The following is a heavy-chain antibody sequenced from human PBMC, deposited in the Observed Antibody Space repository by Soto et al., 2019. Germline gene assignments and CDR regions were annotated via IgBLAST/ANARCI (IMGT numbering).Heavy chain of an antibody. D-gene: IGHD2-21*02. CDR3: AKDLRAYCGGNCFAPLPYGMDV. Sequence: QEQLVESGGGVVQPERSLRLSCAASGFTFSSYGMHWVRQAPGKGLEWVATISHDESHKHFADSVKGRFTISRDNSKNTLYLQMNSLRPEDTAVYYCAKDLRAYCGGNCFAPLPYGMDVWGQGTTVIVSS. V-gene: IGHV3-30*18. CDR1: GFTFSSYG. J-gene: IGHJ6*02. CDR2: ISHDESHK.